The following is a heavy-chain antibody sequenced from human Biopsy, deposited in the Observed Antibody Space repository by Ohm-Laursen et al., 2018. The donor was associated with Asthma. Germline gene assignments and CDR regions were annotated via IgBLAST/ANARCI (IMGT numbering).Heavy chain of an antibody. CDR3: AREEQGCSGTMCYGYFDS. Sequence: ASVTASCKASGYTFTNYYIHWVRQAPGQGLEWMGWINPNSGVTKYAHNFQGWVTMTRDTSISAAYMELSSLTSDDTAVYYCAREEQGCSGTMCYGYFDSWGQGALVTVSS. CDR2: INPNSGVT. D-gene: IGHD2-2*01. V-gene: IGHV1-2*04. J-gene: IGHJ4*02. CDR1: GYTFTNYY.